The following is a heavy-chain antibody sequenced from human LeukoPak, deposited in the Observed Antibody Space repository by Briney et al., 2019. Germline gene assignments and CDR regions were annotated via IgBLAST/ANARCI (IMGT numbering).Heavy chain of an antibody. D-gene: IGHD6-13*01. Sequence: SQTLSLTCALSGDSVSSNNATWNWIRQSPSRGLEWLGRTYYRSKWYYDYAVSVKSRITINPDTSKNQVLMSLRSETSEETAVSRCTRGSSCHFDYWGQGTLVTVSS. CDR1: GDSVSSNNAT. V-gene: IGHV6-1*01. CDR2: TYYRSKWYY. J-gene: IGHJ4*02. CDR3: TRGSSCHFDY.